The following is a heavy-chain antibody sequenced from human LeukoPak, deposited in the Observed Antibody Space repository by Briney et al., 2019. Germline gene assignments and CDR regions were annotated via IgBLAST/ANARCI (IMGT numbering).Heavy chain of an antibody. V-gene: IGHV3-13*01. Sequence: GGSLRLSCAASAFTFSSFDMHWVRQGAGKGLEWVSGVGIAGDTYYPVPVKGRFTISRENAKNSLYLQMSSLRAEATAVYYCTRVGVGRTFDYWGQGTLVTVSS. CDR2: VGIAGDT. J-gene: IGHJ4*02. D-gene: IGHD1-26*01. CDR3: TRVGVGRTFDY. CDR1: AFTFSSFD.